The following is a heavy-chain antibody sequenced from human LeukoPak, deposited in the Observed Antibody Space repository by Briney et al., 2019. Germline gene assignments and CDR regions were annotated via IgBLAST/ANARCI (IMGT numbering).Heavy chain of an antibody. V-gene: IGHV3-7*01. CDR3: ARGSSGYSCDHFQT. J-gene: IGHJ1*01. CDR2: IKQDGIEK. CDR1: GFTFSNHW. Sequence: GGSLRLACASSGFTFSNHWMTWIRQAPGKGLEWVANIKQDGIEKYYADSVEGRFTVSRDNTKKTLFLQMHTLRAEDTAVYYCARGSSGYSCDHFQTCGQGSLVTVSS. D-gene: IGHD3-22*01.